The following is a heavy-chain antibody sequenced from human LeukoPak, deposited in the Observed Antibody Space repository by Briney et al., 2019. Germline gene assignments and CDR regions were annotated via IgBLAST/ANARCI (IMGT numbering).Heavy chain of an antibody. CDR2: INWNGGST. Sequence: PGGSLRLSCAASGFTFDDYGMSWVRQAPGKGLEWVSGINWNGGSTGYADSVKGRFTISRDNAKNSLYLQMNSLRAEDTALYYCARRNIAAAGIPPYYSYMDVWGKGTTVTVSS. CDR1: GFTFDDYG. CDR3: ARRNIAAAGIPPYYSYMDV. D-gene: IGHD6-13*01. V-gene: IGHV3-20*04. J-gene: IGHJ6*03.